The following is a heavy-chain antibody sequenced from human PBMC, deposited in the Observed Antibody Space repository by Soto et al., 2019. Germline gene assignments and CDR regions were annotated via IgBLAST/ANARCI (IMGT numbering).Heavy chain of an antibody. J-gene: IGHJ4*02. CDR3: ARGRRGYDYAPPGDY. CDR1: GGTFSSYA. CDR2: IIPIFGTA. Sequence: QVQLVQSGAEVKKPGSSVKVSCKASGGTFSSYAISWVRQAPGQGLEWMGGIIPIFGTANYAQKFQGRVTSTADESTSTAYRELSSLRSEDTAVYYCARGRRGYDYAPPGDYWGQGTLVTVSS. V-gene: IGHV1-69*12. D-gene: IGHD5-12*01.